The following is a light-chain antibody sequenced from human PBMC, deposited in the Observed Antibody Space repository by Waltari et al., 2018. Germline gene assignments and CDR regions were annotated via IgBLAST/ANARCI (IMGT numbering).Light chain of an antibody. Sequence: EIVLTQSPGTLSLSPGERATLSCRASQSVSSTYLAWYQQKPGQAPRLLIYGTSTRATGSPGRFSGSGSGTDFTLTISRLEPEDFAVYYCQQYDYSFTFGGGTRVEIK. J-gene: IGKJ4*01. V-gene: IGKV3-20*01. CDR1: QSVSSTY. CDR3: QQYDYSFT. CDR2: GTS.